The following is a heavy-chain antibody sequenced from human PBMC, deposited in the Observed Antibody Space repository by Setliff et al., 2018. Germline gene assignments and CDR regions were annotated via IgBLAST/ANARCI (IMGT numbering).Heavy chain of an antibody. V-gene: IGHV4-38-2*02. Sequence: PSETLSLTCAVSAYSIRSDYYWGWIRQPPGKGLEWIGSIYQSGSTAFNPSLNSRVTMSLDKSKNQFSLKLYSVTAADTAVYYCARDPYYYDSIDVYYGMDVWGQGTTVTVSS. CDR3: ARDPYYYDSIDVYYGMDV. CDR1: AYSIRSDYY. J-gene: IGHJ6*02. CDR2: IYQSGST. D-gene: IGHD3-22*01.